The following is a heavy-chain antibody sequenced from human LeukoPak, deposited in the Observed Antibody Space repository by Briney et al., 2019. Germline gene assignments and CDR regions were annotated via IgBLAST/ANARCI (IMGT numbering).Heavy chain of an antibody. CDR1: GYTFTGYY. CDR2: INPNGGGT. D-gene: IGHD1-1*01. J-gene: IGHJ3*02. V-gene: IGHV1-2*02. Sequence: ASVKVSCKASGYTFTGYYMHWVRQAPGQGLEWMGWINPNGGGTNYAQKFQGRVTMTRDTSISTAYMELSRLRSDDTALYYCARPRGLEPYEDAFDIWGQGTMVTVSS. CDR3: ARPRGLEPYEDAFDI.